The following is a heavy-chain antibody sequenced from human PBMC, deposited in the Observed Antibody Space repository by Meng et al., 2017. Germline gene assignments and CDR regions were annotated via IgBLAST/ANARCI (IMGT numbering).Heavy chain of an antibody. J-gene: IGHJ4*02. CDR1: GFTFSSYA. Sequence: GESLKISCAASGFTFSSYAMSWVRQAPGKGLEWVSAISVSGGSTYYADSVKGRFTISRDNSKNTLYLQMNSLRAEDTAVYYCAKGVIGVVVAATPVYFDYWGQGTLVTVSS. CDR3: AKGVIGVVVAATPVYFDY. V-gene: IGHV3-23*01. D-gene: IGHD2-15*01. CDR2: ISVSGGST.